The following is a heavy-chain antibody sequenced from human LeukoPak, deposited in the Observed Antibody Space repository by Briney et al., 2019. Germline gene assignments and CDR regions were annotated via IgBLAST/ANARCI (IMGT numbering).Heavy chain of an antibody. Sequence: SETLSLTCTVSGGSICSYYWSWIRQPPGKGLEWIGYIYYSGSTNYNPSLKSRVTISVDTSKNQFSLKLSSVTAADTAVYYCARDRYNWNDASDAFDIWGQGTMVTVSS. V-gene: IGHV4-59*01. CDR2: IYYSGST. J-gene: IGHJ3*02. CDR1: GGSICSYY. D-gene: IGHD1-20*01. CDR3: ARDRYNWNDASDAFDI.